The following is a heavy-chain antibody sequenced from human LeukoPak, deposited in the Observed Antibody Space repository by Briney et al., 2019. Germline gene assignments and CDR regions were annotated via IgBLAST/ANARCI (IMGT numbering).Heavy chain of an antibody. CDR2: IIRIFGAA. Sequence: SVKVSCKASGGTFSSYAISWVRQAPGQGLEWMGGIIRIFGAANYAQKFQGRVTITADESTSTAYMELSSLRSEDTAVYYCAVDCSSTRCYAGVYWGQGILVTVSS. CDR3: AVDCSSTRCYAGVY. V-gene: IGHV1-69*13. D-gene: IGHD2-2*01. J-gene: IGHJ4*02. CDR1: GGTFSSYA.